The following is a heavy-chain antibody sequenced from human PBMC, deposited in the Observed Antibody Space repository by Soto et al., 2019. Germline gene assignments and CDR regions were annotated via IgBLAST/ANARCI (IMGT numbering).Heavy chain of an antibody. CDR1: GDSIKASHW. CDR2: IYHSGGT. CDR3: ARAPTLRPAFEY. J-gene: IGHJ4*02. V-gene: IGHV4-4*02. Sequence: HVQLQESGPGLVKPSGTLSLTCTVSGDSIKASHWYSWVRQPPGKGLEWIGEIYHSGGTNLNPSLESRVTMSLEKSKNEIFLNLDSVTAADTAVYYCARAPTLRPAFEYWGQGALVTVSA. D-gene: IGHD2-21*02.